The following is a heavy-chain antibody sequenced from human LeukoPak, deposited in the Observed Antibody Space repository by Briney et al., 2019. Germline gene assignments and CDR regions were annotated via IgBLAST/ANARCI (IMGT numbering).Heavy chain of an antibody. CDR3: ARHPPSSDCSSTSCYVYYYYMDV. D-gene: IGHD2-2*01. CDR1: GYSISSGYY. Sequence: ETLSLTCAVSGYSISSGYYWGWIRQPPGKGLEWIGSIYHSGSTYYNPSLKSRVTISVDTSKNQFSLKLSSVTAADTAVYYCARHPPSSDCSSTSCYVYYYYMDVWGKGTTVTVSS. CDR2: IYHSGST. V-gene: IGHV4-38-2*01. J-gene: IGHJ6*03.